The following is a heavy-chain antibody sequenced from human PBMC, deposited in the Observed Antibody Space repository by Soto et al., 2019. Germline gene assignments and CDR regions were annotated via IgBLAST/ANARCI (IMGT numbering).Heavy chain of an antibody. D-gene: IGHD4-17*01. CDR3: VRQDGDNWFDS. CDR1: GVSLNNGDYY. Sequence: QLQLQESCPGLVKPSESLFLMCTVSGVSLNNGDYYWGWVRQPPGVWLEWIGSTSYIGTTYYSPSLKSRVTISVDTSKNQCSLTLTSVTAADTAMYYCVRQDGDNWFDSWGQGALVTFSS. J-gene: IGHJ5*01. V-gene: IGHV4-39*01. CDR2: TSYIGTT.